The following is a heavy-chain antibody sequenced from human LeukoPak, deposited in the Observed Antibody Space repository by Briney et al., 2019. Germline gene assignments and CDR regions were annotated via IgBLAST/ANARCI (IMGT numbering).Heavy chain of an antibody. CDR1: GFIFTDYS. J-gene: IGHJ4*02. D-gene: IGHD2-2*01. CDR3: ASGPYCSSSSCYAGIGY. V-gene: IGHV3-11*03. Sequence: GGSLRLSCAASGFIFTDYSVSWIRQAPGKGLEWLSYISSTDDYTNYAPSVKGRFTISRDNTKKSVYLQMNSLRVEDTAVYYCASGPYCSSSSCYAGIGYWGQGSLVTVSS. CDR2: ISSTDDYT.